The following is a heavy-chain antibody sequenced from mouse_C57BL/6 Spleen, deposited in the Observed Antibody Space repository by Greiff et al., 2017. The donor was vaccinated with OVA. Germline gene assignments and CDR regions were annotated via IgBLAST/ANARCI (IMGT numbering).Heavy chain of an antibody. Sequence: VQLQQPGAELVRPGTSVKLSCKASGYTFTSYWMHWVKQRPGQGLEWIGVIDPSDSYTNYNQKFKGKATLTVDTSSSTAYMQLSSLTSEDSAVYYCARGHDGYYLAWFAYWGQGTLVTVSA. V-gene: IGHV1-59*01. CDR1: GYTFTSYW. D-gene: IGHD2-3*01. J-gene: IGHJ3*01. CDR2: IDPSDSYT. CDR3: ARGHDGYYLAWFAY.